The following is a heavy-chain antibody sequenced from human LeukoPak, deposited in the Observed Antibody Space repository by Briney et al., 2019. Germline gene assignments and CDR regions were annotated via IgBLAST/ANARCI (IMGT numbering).Heavy chain of an antibody. CDR2: INPNSDDT. J-gene: IGHJ4*02. D-gene: IGHD3-10*01. CDR1: GYTFIGYH. V-gene: IGHV1-2*02. CDR3: ARNTNYYGSGNSFDY. Sequence: ASVKVSCKASGYTFIGYHMHWVRQAPGQGLEWMGWINPNSDDTNYAQKFQGRVTMTRDTSISTAYMELSRPRSDDTAVYYCARNTNYYGSGNSFDYWGQGTLVTVSS.